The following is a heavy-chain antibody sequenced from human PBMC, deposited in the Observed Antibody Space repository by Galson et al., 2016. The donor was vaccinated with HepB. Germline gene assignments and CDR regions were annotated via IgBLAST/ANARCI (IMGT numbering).Heavy chain of an antibody. Sequence: SLRLSCAESGFTFSAYGLHWVRQAPGKRLEWVATMWYDVLKRYHADSVTGRFTISRNNSKNTLSLQMNSLRAEDTAVYDCARADSRSYASKWSLDYWGQGTLVTVSS. D-gene: IGHD3-16*01. J-gene: IGHJ4*02. V-gene: IGHV3-33*01. CDR3: ARADSRSYASKWSLDY. CDR2: MWYDVLKR. CDR1: GFTFSAYG.